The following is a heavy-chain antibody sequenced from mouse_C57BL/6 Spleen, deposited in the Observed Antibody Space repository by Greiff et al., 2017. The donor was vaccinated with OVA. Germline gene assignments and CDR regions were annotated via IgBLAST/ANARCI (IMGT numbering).Heavy chain of an antibody. CDR1: GYTFTSYW. Sequence: VQLQQPGAELVKPGASVKLSCKASGYTFTSYWMHWVKQRPGQGLEWIGMIHPNSGSTNYNEKFKSKATLTVDKSSSTAYMQLSSLTSEDAAVYYCARGGEIYYDYDGGFAYWGQGTLVTVSA. CDR2: IHPNSGST. J-gene: IGHJ3*01. CDR3: ARGGEIYYDYDGGFAY. D-gene: IGHD2-4*01. V-gene: IGHV1-64*01.